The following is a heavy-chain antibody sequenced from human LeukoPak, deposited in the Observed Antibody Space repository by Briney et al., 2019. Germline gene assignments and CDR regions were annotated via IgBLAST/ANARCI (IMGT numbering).Heavy chain of an antibody. V-gene: IGHV1-3*01. CDR1: GYTFTSYA. J-gene: IGHJ4*02. CDR2: INAGNGNT. CDR3: ARFLVGATIQLFY. D-gene: IGHD1-26*01. Sequence: ASVKVSCKASGYTFTSYAMHWVRQAPGQRLEWMGWINAGNGNTKYSQKFQGRVTITRDTSASTAYMELSSLRSEDTAVYYCARFLVGATIQLFYWGQGTLVTVSS.